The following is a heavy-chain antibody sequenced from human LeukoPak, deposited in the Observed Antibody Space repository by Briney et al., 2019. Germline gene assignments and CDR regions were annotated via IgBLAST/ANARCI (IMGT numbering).Heavy chain of an antibody. CDR3: ASRPYYDFWSGYLI. Sequence: SETLSLTCAVYGGSFSGYYWSWIRQPPGKGLEWNGEINHSGSTNYNPSLKSRVTISVDTSKNQFSLKLSSVTAADTAVYYCASRPYYDFWSGYLIWGQGTMVTVSS. J-gene: IGHJ3*02. CDR2: INHSGST. D-gene: IGHD3-3*01. V-gene: IGHV4-34*01. CDR1: GGSFSGYY.